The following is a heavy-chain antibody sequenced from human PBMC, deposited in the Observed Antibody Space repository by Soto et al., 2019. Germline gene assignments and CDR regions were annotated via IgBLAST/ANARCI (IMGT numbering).Heavy chain of an antibody. D-gene: IGHD1-26*01. CDR3: AEDRSGPFDY. CDR1: GFTFSSYA. CDR2: ISGSSGST. J-gene: IGHJ4*01. V-gene: IGHV3-23*01. Sequence: EVQLLESGGGLVQPGGSLRLSCAASGFTFSSYAMSWVRQAPGKGLEWVSAISGSSGSTYYADSVKGRFTITRDNSKNTLYLQMNSRRAEDTAVYHGAEDRSGPFDYWGQGTLVTDSA.